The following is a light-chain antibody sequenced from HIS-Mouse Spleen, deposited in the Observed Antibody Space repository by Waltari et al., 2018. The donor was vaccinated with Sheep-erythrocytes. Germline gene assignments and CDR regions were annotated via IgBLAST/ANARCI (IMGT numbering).Light chain of an antibody. CDR2: QDS. Sequence: SYELTQPPSVSVSPGQTASITCSGDKLGDKYACWYQQKPGQSPVLVIYQDSKRPSGSPERFSGSNSGNTATLTLSGTQAMDGADYYCQAWDSSTAVFGGGTKLTVL. CDR3: QAWDSSTAV. CDR1: KLGDKY. J-gene: IGLJ2*01. V-gene: IGLV3-1*01.